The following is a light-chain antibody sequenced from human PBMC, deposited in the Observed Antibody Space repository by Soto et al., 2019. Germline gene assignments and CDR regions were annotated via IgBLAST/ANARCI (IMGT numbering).Light chain of an antibody. V-gene: IGKV3-11*01. Sequence: VMAQAPATLSLSPGETAALSSRASQSAGNFLAWYQQKPGQAPRLLIYDASNRATGIPARFSGSGSGTDFTLTISGLEPEDFAVYYCQQRGVWPLTFGGGTKV. CDR3: QQRGVWPLT. J-gene: IGKJ4*01. CDR2: DAS. CDR1: QSAGNF.